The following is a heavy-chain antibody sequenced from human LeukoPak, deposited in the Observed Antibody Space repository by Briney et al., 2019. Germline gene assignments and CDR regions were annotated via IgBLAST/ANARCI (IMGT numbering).Heavy chain of an antibody. CDR3: ARDRDCSGGSCYSGHGMDV. D-gene: IGHD2-15*01. J-gene: IGHJ6*02. V-gene: IGHV4-38-2*02. CDR2: IYHSGST. Sequence: SETLSLTCTVSGYSISSGYYWGWIRQPPGKGLEWIGSIYHSGSTYYNPSLKSRVTISVDTSKNQFSLKLSSVTAADTAVYYCARDRDCSGGSCYSGHGMDVWGQGTTVTVSS. CDR1: GYSISSGYY.